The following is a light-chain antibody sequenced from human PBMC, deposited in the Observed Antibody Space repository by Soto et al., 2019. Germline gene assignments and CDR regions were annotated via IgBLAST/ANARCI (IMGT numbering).Light chain of an antibody. J-gene: IGLJ3*02. V-gene: IGLV1-40*01. CDR3: GTWDSSRSVGV. Sequence: QSVVTQPPSVSGAPGQRVTISCTGTSSNIGAGYDVHWYQHLPGTAPKLLIYGNTIRPSGVPDRFSGSKSGTSATLGISGLQTGDEADYYCGTWDSSRSVGVFGGGTKLTVL. CDR2: GNT. CDR1: SSNIGAGYD.